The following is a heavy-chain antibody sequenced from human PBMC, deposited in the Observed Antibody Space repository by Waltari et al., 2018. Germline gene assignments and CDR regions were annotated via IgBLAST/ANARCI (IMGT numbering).Heavy chain of an antibody. CDR2: INHSGST. J-gene: IGHJ4*02. V-gene: IGHV4-34*01. Sequence: QVQLQQWGAGLLKPSETLSLTCAVYGGSFSGYYWSWIRQPPGKGLEWIGEINHSGSTNYHPSLKSRVTISVDTSNNQFSLQLSSGTAALSAVYSCAGGFVVMLCDYCGQATLFTVSS. D-gene: IGHD3-16*01. CDR3: AGGFVVMLCDY. CDR1: GGSFSGYY.